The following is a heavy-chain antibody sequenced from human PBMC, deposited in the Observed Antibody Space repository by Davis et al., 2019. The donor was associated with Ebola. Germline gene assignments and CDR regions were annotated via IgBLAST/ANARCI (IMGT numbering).Heavy chain of an antibody. Sequence: GESLKISCAASGFTFSSYGMHWVRQAPGKGLEWVAVISYDGLNKYYADSVKGRFTISRDNAKNSLYLQMNSLRAEDTAVYYCAREDPDYGDYCFDYWGQGTLVTVSS. CDR3: AREDPDYGDYCFDY. CDR1: GFTFSSYG. V-gene: IGHV3-33*05. D-gene: IGHD4-17*01. J-gene: IGHJ4*02. CDR2: ISYDGLNK.